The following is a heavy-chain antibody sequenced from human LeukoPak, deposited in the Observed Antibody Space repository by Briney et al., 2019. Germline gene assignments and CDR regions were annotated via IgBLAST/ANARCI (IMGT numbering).Heavy chain of an antibody. CDR1: GGSFSGYY. CDR3: ARVTGYMTEDYFDY. D-gene: IGHD6-13*01. Sequence: SETLSLTCAVYGGSFSGYYWSRIRQPPGKGLEWIGEINHSGSTNYNPSLKSRVTISVDTSKNQFSLRLSSVTAADTAVYYCARVTGYMTEDYFDYWGQGTLITVSS. V-gene: IGHV4-34*01. CDR2: INHSGST. J-gene: IGHJ4*02.